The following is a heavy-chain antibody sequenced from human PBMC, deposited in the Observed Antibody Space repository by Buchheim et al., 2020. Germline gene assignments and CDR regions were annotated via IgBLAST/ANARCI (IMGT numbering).Heavy chain of an antibody. D-gene: IGHD6-6*01. Sequence: EVQLVESGGGLVTPGGSLRLSCAASGFSFSTYTMNWVRQAPGKGLEWVASIFPSTGNTYYADSVKGRFTISRDNAKNSLYLQMNSLRAEDTAVYYCAKTARPGSYYYMDVWGKGTT. CDR3: AKTARPGSYYYMDV. CDR1: GFSFSTYT. V-gene: IGHV3-21*04. CDR2: IFPSTGNT. J-gene: IGHJ6*03.